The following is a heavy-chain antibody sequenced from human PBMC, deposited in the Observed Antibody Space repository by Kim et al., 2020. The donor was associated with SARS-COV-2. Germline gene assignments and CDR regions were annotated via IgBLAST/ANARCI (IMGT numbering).Heavy chain of an antibody. V-gene: IGHV3-73*01. D-gene: IGHD3-10*01. Sequence: SLRLSCAASGFTFSGSPMHWVRQASGPFLEWFFRIVGKANNYETSYAASVRFRFTISSDSLKNTAYLQLPRLNPSDTAFSYCTLRGGISTGFYSWG. CDR3: TLRGGISTGFYS. CDR1: GFTFSGSP. J-gene: IGHJ5*01. CDR2: IVGKANNYET.